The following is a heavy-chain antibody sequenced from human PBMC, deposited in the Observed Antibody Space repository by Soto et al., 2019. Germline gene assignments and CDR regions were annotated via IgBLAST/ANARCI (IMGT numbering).Heavy chain of an antibody. J-gene: IGHJ6*02. V-gene: IGHV3-48*02. CDR1: GFTFSTYS. CDR2: ISNSGSTI. Sequence: TGGSLRLSCAASGFTFSTYSMNWVRQAPGKGLEWVSYISNSGSTIYYADSVKGQFTISRDNAKNSLYLQMNSLRDEDTAVYYCASSSGNYYYYGIDVWGQGATVTVSS. CDR3: ASSSGNYYYYGIDV. D-gene: IGHD3-10*01.